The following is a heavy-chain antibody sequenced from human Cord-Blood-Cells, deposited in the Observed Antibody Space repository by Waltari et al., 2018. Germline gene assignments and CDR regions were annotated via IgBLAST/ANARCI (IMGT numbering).Heavy chain of an antibody. CDR3: ARAVERDYDSSGYYYVEAFDI. CDR1: GGTFSSYA. CDR2: IIPILGIA. Sequence: QVQLVQSGAEVKKPGSSVKVYCKASGGTFSSYAISWVRQAPGQGLEWMGGIIPILGIANYAQKFQGRVTITADKSTSTAYMELSSLRSEDTAVYYCARAVERDYDSSGYYYVEAFDIWGQGTMVTVSS. V-gene: IGHV1-69*10. D-gene: IGHD3-22*01. J-gene: IGHJ3*02.